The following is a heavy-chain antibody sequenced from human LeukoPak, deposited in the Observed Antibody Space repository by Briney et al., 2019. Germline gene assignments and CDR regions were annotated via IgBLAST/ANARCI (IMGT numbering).Heavy chain of an antibody. CDR1: GYSFTSYW. Sequence: GESLKISCKGSGYSFTSYWISWVRQMPGKGLEWMGRIDPSDSYTNYSPSFQGHVTISADKSISTAYLQWSSLKASDTAMYYCARRGYGSGSWGAFDIWGQGTMVTVSS. CDR2: IDPSDSYT. V-gene: IGHV5-10-1*01. J-gene: IGHJ3*02. CDR3: ARRGYGSGSWGAFDI. D-gene: IGHD3-10*01.